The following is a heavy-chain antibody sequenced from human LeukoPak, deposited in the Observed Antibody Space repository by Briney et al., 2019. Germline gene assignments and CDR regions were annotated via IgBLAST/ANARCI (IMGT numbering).Heavy chain of an antibody. CDR2: IYDSGST. Sequence: SETLSLTCSVSGGSISSYYWSWIRQPPGKGMEWIGYIYDSGSTNYKSPLKSRGTMSGDTSKNQFSLKVSSVTAADTAVYYCARHAESGYDRFDHWGQGTLVTVSS. CDR3: ARHAESGYDRFDH. J-gene: IGHJ4*02. CDR1: GGSISSYY. V-gene: IGHV4-59*08. D-gene: IGHD5-12*01.